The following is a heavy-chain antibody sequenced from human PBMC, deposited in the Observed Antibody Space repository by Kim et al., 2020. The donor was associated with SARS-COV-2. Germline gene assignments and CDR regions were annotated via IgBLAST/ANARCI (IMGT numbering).Heavy chain of an antibody. CDR2: IIPMVGIP. Sequence: SVKVSCKVFGETFSSYNINWVRQAPGQGLEWMGRIIPMVGIPDYAQKFQGRVTITADRSTSTAYMDVSSLTSEDTAVYYCARPAGGFGDRLDYWDLGTLVTVSS. J-gene: IGHJ4*02. CDR3: ARPAGGFGDRLDY. CDR1: GETFSSYN. V-gene: IGHV1-69*02. D-gene: IGHD3-10*01.